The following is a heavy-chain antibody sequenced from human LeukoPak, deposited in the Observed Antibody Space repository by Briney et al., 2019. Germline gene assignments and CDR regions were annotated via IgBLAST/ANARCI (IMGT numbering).Heavy chain of an antibody. CDR3: AGGPDYYDSSGYYYSADYYYGMDV. CDR1: GGSISSGGYY. V-gene: IGHV4-31*03. Sequence: SETLSLTCTVSGGSISSGGYYWSWIRQHPGKGLEWIGYIYYSGSTYYNPSLKSRVTISVDTSKNQFSLKLSSVTAADTAVYYCAGGPDYYDSSGYYYSADYYYGMDVWGQGTTVTVSS. D-gene: IGHD3-22*01. J-gene: IGHJ6*02. CDR2: IYYSGST.